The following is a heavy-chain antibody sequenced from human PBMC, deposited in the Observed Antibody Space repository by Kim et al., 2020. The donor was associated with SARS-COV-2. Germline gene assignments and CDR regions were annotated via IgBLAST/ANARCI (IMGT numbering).Heavy chain of an antibody. Sequence: YADSVKGRFTISRDNSKNTLYLQMNSLRAEDTAVYYCAKTYSGSYRSPCDYWGQGSLVTVSS. CDR3: AKTYSGSYRSPCDY. D-gene: IGHD1-26*01. J-gene: IGHJ4*02. V-gene: IGHV3-30*02.